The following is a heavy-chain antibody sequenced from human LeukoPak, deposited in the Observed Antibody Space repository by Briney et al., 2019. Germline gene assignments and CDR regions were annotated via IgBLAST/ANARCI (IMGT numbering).Heavy chain of an antibody. CDR3: ARDKYSQTAAADNY. D-gene: IGHD6-13*01. V-gene: IGHV1-69*05. CDR2: IIPIFGTA. Sequence: GASVKVSCKASGGTFSSYDISWVRQAPGHGLEWMGRIIPIFGTAKYAQKFQGRVTITTDESTSTAYMELSSQRSEDMDVYYCARDKYSQTAAADNYWGQGTLVTVSS. J-gene: IGHJ4*02. CDR1: GGTFSSYD.